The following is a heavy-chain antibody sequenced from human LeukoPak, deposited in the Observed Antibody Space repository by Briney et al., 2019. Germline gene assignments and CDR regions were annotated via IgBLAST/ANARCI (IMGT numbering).Heavy chain of an antibody. J-gene: IGHJ4*02. Sequence: EYAASVKGRFTISRDDSKSIAYLQINGLKTEDTAVYYCTRGQGPEYWGLGTLVTVSS. V-gene: IGHV3-49*02. CDR3: TRGQGPEY.